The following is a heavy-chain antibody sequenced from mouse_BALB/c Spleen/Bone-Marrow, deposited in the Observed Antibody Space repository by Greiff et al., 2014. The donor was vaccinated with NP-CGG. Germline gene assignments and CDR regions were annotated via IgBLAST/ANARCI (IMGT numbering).Heavy chain of an antibody. CDR1: GFNIKDTY. Sequence: VQLQQSGAELVKPGASVKLSCTASGFNIKDTYMHWVKQRPEQGLEWIGRIDPANGNTKYDPKFQGKATITADTSSNTAYLQLSSLTSEDTAVYYCARNGNYGAWFAYWGQRTLVTVSA. CDR2: IDPANGNT. CDR3: ARNGNYGAWFAY. V-gene: IGHV14-3*02. J-gene: IGHJ3*01. D-gene: IGHD2-1*01.